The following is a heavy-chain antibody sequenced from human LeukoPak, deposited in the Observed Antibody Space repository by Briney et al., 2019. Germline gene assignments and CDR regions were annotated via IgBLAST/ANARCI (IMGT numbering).Heavy chain of an antibody. D-gene: IGHD6-6*01. CDR1: GGSFSGDY. V-gene: IGHV4-34*01. CDR2: INHSGST. J-gene: IGHJ4*02. CDR3: ARVSSSGIAARRVLIDY. Sequence: PSETLSLTCAVYGGSFSGDYWSWIRQPPGKGLEWIGEINHSGSTNYNPSLKSRVTISVDTSKNQFSLKLSSVTAADTAVHYCARVSSSGIAARRVLIDYWGQGTLVTVSS.